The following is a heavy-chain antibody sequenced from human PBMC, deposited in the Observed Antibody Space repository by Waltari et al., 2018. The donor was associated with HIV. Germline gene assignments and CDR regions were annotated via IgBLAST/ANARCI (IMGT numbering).Heavy chain of an antibody. Sequence: QVQLQESGPGLVKPSETLSLTCTVSDGSVSSGSHYWSWIRQPPGKGLEWIGYIYYRGRTNYNPSLKSRVTISVETSKNQFSLKLSSVTAADTAVYYCARKYDSDAFDIWGQGTMVTVSS. J-gene: IGHJ3*02. CDR3: ARKYDSDAFDI. V-gene: IGHV4-61*01. CDR1: DGSVSSGSHY. D-gene: IGHD3-16*01. CDR2: IYYRGRT.